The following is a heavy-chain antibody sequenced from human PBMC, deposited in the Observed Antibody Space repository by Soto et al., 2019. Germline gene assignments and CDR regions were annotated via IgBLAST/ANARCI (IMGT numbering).Heavy chain of an antibody. J-gene: IGHJ4*02. CDR3: AKDHPVSRGSS. CDR1: GFTFSSYG. D-gene: IGHD6-6*01. CDR2: ISYDGSNK. Sequence: QVQLVESGGGVVQPGRSLRLSCAASGFTFSSYGMHWVRQAPGKGLEWVAVISYDGSNKYYADSVKGRFTTSRDNSKNTLYLQMNSVRAEDTAVYYCAKDHPVSRGSSWGQGTLVTVSS. V-gene: IGHV3-30*18.